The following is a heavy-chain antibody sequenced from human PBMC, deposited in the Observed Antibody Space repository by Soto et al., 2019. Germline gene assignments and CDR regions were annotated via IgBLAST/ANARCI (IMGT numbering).Heavy chain of an antibody. CDR1: GYTFTRYT. Sequence: QVQLVQSGAEVKKPGASVKISCQASGYTFTRYTMNWVRQAPGQRLEWMGWINPDNGNTKSAQKFQDRVIITRDTSASTADMDPSSRRSEDTAVYYCARGIATGQLDPWGQGTLVTVSS. J-gene: IGHJ5*02. CDR3: ARGIATGQLDP. D-gene: IGHD2-15*01. CDR2: INPDNGNT. V-gene: IGHV1-3*01.